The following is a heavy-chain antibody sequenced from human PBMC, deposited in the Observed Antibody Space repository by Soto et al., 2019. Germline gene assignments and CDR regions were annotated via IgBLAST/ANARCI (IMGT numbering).Heavy chain of an antibody. V-gene: IGHV3-53*02. CDR1: GFSVSSDY. J-gene: IGHJ3*02. CDR3: ERATEWNALDI. D-gene: IGHD3-3*01. Sequence: DVQLVETGGGLIQPGGSLRLSCAASGFSVSSDYMNWVRQAPGKGLEWVSVIYRGGSTYYADSVRGRFTISRDNSEKTLFLQMNSLRAEYTAVYYCERATEWNALDIWGQGTMVTVSS. CDR2: IYRGGST.